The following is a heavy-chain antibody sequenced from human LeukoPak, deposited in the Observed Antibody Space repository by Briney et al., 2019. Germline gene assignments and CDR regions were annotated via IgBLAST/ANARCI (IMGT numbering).Heavy chain of an antibody. D-gene: IGHD1-1*01. CDR2: ISSSSSYI. CDR3: AKTVGPYYYYKMDV. Sequence: GGSLRLSCAASGFTFSSYSMNWVRQAPGKGLEWVSSISSSSSYIYYADSVKGRFTISRDNSKNTLYLQMNSLRADDTAVYYCAKTVGPYYYYKMDVWGQGTTVTVSS. CDR1: GFTFSSYS. V-gene: IGHV3-21*04. J-gene: IGHJ6*02.